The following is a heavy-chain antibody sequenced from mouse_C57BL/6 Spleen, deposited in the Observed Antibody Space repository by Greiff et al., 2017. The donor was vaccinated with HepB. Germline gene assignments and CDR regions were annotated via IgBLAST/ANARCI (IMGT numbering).Heavy chain of an antibody. CDR3: ARRKAYDCGGVGVDWGLDV. Sequence: VQLQQSGPELVKPGASVKIPCKASGYTFTDYNMDWVKQSHGKSLEWIGDINPNNGGTIYNQKFKGKATLTVEKSSSTAYMELRSLTSEDTAVYYWARRKAYDCGGVGVDWGLDVWGTGTTVTVSS. D-gene: IGHD2-4*01. V-gene: IGHV1-18*01. CDR2: INPNNGGT. CDR1: GYTFTDYN. J-gene: IGHJ1*03.